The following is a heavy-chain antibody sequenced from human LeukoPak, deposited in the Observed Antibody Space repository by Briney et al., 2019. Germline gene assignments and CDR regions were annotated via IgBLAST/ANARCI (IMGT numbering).Heavy chain of an antibody. V-gene: IGHV1-8*01. Sequence: ASVKVSCKASGYTFTSYDINWVRQATGQGLEWMGWMNPNSGNTGYAQKFQGRVTMTRNTSISTAYMELSSLRSEDTAVYYCARDSGIAGNFDYWGQGTLVTVSS. J-gene: IGHJ4*02. D-gene: IGHD6-13*01. CDR1: GYTFTSYD. CDR2: MNPNSGNT. CDR3: ARDSGIAGNFDY.